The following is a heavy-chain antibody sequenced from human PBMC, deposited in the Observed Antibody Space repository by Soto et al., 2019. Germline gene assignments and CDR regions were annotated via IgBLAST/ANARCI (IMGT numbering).Heavy chain of an antibody. CDR3: ARARGNDWYSDY. D-gene: IGHD2-21*02. V-gene: IGHV3-21*01. J-gene: IGHJ4*02. Sequence: APGKGLEWVSSITHNGTNAYYADSVKGRFTISKDSADNSLILQMTSLRAEDTAVYLCARARGNDWYSDYWGQGTLVTVSS. CDR2: ITHNGTNA.